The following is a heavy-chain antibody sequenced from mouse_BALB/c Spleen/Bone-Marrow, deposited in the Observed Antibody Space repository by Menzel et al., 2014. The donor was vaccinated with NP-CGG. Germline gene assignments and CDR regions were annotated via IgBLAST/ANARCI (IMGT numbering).Heavy chain of an antibody. Sequence: QVQLKESGAELARPRASVKMSCKASGYTFTSYAMHWVKQRPGQGLEWIGYINPSSGYTNYNQKFKDKATLTADKSSSTAYMQLSSLTSEDSAVYYCAREGYGNYAYWGQGTLVTVSA. CDR1: GYTFTSYA. D-gene: IGHD2-10*02. V-gene: IGHV1-4*01. CDR2: INPSSGYT. CDR3: AREGYGNYAY. J-gene: IGHJ3*01.